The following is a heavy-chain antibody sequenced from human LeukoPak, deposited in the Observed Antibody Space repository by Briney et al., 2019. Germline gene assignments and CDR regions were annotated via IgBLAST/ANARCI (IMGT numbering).Heavy chain of an antibody. Sequence: GESLRLSCAASGFTFSSYGMSWVRQAPGKGLEWVSSISGSGGTTYYADSVKGRFTISRGNSKNTLYLQMNSLRADDTAVYSCAKDRPNFYETSGSYYKIKGDFWGQGSLVTVSS. J-gene: IGHJ4*02. CDR1: GFTFSSYG. V-gene: IGHV3-23*01. CDR3: AKDRPNFYETSGSYYKIKGDF. CDR2: ISGSGGTT. D-gene: IGHD3-10*01.